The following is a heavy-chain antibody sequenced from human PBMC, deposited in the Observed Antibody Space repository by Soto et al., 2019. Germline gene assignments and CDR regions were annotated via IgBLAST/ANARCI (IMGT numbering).Heavy chain of an antibody. V-gene: IGHV1-69*13. J-gene: IGHJ4*02. D-gene: IGHD5-18*01. Sequence: SVKVSCKASGGTFSSYAISWVRQAPGQGLEWMGGIIPIFGTANYAQKFQGRVTITADESTSTAYMELSSLRSEDTAVYYCAGVDTAMANFDYWGQGTLVTVSS. CDR1: GGTFSSYA. CDR2: IIPIFGTA. CDR3: AGVDTAMANFDY.